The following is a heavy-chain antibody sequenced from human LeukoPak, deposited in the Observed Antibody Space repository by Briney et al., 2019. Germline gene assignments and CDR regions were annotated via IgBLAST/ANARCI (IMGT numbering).Heavy chain of an antibody. CDR3: ARVGYSSGWFDY. Sequence: ASVKVSCKASGYTFTSYAMHWVRQAPGQRLEWTGWINAGNGNTKYSQKFQGRVTITRDTSASTAYMELSSLRSEDTAVYYCARVGYSSGWFDYWGQGTLVTVSS. CDR1: GYTFTSYA. CDR2: INAGNGNT. D-gene: IGHD6-19*01. J-gene: IGHJ4*02. V-gene: IGHV1-3*01.